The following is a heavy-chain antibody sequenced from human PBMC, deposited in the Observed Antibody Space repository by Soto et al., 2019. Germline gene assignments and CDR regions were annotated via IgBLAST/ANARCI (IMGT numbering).Heavy chain of an antibody. J-gene: IGHJ4*02. CDR2: VSHAGRNT. Sequence: VQLVESGGGVVQPGRSLRLSCAASGFTFSDYAMHWVRQAPGKGLEWVAAVSHAGRNTHYAGSVKGRFTISRDSSKNTVSLEMTSLRAEDTAVYYCAKGGRQWLVTSDFNYWGQGALVTVSS. CDR1: GFTFSDYA. D-gene: IGHD6-19*01. V-gene: IGHV3-30*18. CDR3: AKGGRQWLVTSDFNY.